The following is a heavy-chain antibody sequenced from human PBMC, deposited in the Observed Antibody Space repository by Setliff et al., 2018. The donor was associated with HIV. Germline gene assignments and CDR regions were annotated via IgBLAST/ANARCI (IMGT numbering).Heavy chain of an antibody. CDR1: IGSISSHY. V-gene: IGHV4-59*11. CDR3: ARAIQPYYMDV. J-gene: IGHJ6*03. CDR2: IYYSGIT. Sequence: PSETLSLTCTVPIGSISSHYWSWIRQPPGKGLEWIGHIYYSGITNYSPSLKSRVTISVDTSKNQFSLKLRSVTAADTAVYYCARAIQPYYMDVWGKGTTVTVSS.